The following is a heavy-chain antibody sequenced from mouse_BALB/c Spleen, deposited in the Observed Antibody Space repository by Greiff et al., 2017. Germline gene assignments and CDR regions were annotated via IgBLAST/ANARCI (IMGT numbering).Heavy chain of an antibody. V-gene: IGHV2-6-7*01. J-gene: IGHJ2*01. Sequence: QVQLQQSGPGLVAPSQSLSISCTVSGFSLTGYGVNWVRQPPGKGLEWLGMIWSDGSTDYNSALKSRLCISKDNSKSQVFLKMNSQQTDDTARYYCARDGYGFDYWGQGTTLTVSS. CDR2: IWSDGST. D-gene: IGHD2-2*01. CDR1: GFSLTGYG. CDR3: ARDGYGFDY.